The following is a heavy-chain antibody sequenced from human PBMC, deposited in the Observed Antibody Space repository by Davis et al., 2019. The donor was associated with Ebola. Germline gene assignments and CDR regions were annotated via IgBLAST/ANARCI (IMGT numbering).Heavy chain of an antibody. D-gene: IGHD2-2*01. CDR3: AREGVGYCSSTSCYYYGMDV. Sequence: GGSLRLSCAASGFTFSDYYMSWIRQAPGKGLEWVSYISSSGSTIYYADSVKGRFTISRDNAKNSLYLQMNSLRAEDTAVYYCAREGVGYCSSTSCYYYGMDVWGQGTTVTVSS. CDR2: ISSSGSTI. V-gene: IGHV3-11*01. J-gene: IGHJ6*02. CDR1: GFTFSDYY.